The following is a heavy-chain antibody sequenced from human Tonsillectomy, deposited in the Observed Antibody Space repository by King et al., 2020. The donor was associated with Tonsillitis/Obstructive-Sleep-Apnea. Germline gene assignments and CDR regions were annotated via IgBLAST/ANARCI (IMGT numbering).Heavy chain of an antibody. CDR3: ARDRDDYGDYNWFDS. V-gene: IGHV1-2*02. Sequence: VQLVESGAEVKKPGASVKVSCKASGYTFTGYYMHWVRQAPGQGLEWMGWINPNSGGTNYAQKFQGRVTMTRDTSISTAYMELSRLRSYDTAVYYCARDRDDYGDYNWFDSWGQGTLVTVSS. CDR2: INPNSGGT. CDR1: GYTFTGYY. D-gene: IGHD4-17*01. J-gene: IGHJ5*01.